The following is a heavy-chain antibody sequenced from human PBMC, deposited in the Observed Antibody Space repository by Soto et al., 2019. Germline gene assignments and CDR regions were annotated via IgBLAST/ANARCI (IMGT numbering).Heavy chain of an antibody. CDR3: ARDPCSSTTVTIMDY. V-gene: IGHV3-48*02. D-gene: IGHD4-17*01. Sequence: EVQLVESGGGLVQPGGSLRLSCAASGFTFSNYAMNWVRQAPGKGLGWVSYISHKSSAIYHADSVKGRFTISRDNAKNTLYLPMKSQRDEDTAVYNCARDPCSSTTVTIMDYWGQGTLVTVSS. CDR1: GFTFSNYA. CDR2: ISHKSSAI. J-gene: IGHJ4*02.